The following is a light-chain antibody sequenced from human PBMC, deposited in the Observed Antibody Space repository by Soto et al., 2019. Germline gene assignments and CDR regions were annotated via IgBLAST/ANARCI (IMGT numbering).Light chain of an antibody. V-gene: IGLV2-8*01. CDR2: EVT. CDR1: SSDVGGYNY. CDR3: SSYAASNNFYFV. Sequence: QSALTQHPSASGSPGQSVTISFTGTSSDVGGYNYVSWYQQYPGRAPKLMIYEVTKRPSGVPDRFSGSKSGNTASLTVSGLQAEDEADYYCSSYAASNNFYFVFGGGTQLTVL. J-gene: IGLJ3*02.